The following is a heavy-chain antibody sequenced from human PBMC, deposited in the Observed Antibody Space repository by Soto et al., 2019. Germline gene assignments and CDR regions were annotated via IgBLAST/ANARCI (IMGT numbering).Heavy chain of an antibody. J-gene: IGHJ4*02. V-gene: IGHV3-23*01. CDR1: GFTFNTYV. CDR3: ARSRYTGGWYGHQIDY. Sequence: EVQLLESGGGLVQPGGSLRLSCVGSGFTFNTYVLSWVRQAPEKGLEWVSALTGSNDSTYYADSVKGRFTISRDNSKNTLYQQINSLRAADTAIYYCARSRYTGGWYGHQIDYWGQGILVIVSS. CDR2: LTGSNDST. D-gene: IGHD6-19*01.